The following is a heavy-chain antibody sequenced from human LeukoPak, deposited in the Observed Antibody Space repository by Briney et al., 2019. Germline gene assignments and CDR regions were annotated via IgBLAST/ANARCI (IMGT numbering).Heavy chain of an antibody. D-gene: IGHD6-13*01. J-gene: IGHJ4*02. CDR1: GFPFNNYV. Sequence: GGSLRLSCAASGFPFNNYVMNWVRQAPGKGLEWVSAITDSSTSTYYADSVKGRFTISRHNSKNTLYLQMNSLRAEDTAVYYCAKGSSSSRPYYFDYWGQGTLVTVSS. CDR3: AKGSSSSRPYYFDY. CDR2: ITDSSTST. V-gene: IGHV3-23*01.